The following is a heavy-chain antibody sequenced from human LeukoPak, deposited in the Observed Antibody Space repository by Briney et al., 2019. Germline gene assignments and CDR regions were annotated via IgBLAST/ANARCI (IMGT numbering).Heavy chain of an antibody. CDR2: IDWDDDK. CDR1: GFSFSSRQVC. J-gene: IGHJ4*02. V-gene: IGHV2-70*11. CDR3: VGVNYYDTSLGYA. D-gene: IGHD3-22*01. Sequence: SGPTLLNPTPPLTLTFTFSGFSFSSRQVCVSWIRQPSGKVLEWLTRIDWDDDKYYSTSLKNRLTITKETSKNQVVLTGINMDPVETATYYCVGVNYYDTSLGYAWGQGTLVTVSS.